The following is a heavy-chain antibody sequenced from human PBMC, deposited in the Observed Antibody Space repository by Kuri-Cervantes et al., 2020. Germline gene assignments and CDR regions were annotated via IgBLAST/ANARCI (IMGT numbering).Heavy chain of an antibody. Sequence: SVKVSCKASGGTFSSYAISWVRQAPGQGLEWMGGIIPIFGTANYAQKFQGRVTMTRDTSISTAYMELSRLRSDDTAVYYCARWYSYGLTDYWGQGTLVTVSS. V-gene: IGHV1-69*05. CDR1: GGTFSSYA. CDR2: IIPIFGTA. J-gene: IGHJ4*02. CDR3: ARWYSYGLTDY. D-gene: IGHD5-18*01.